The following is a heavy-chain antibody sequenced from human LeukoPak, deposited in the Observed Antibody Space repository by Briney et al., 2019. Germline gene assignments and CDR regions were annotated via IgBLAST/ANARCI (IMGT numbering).Heavy chain of an antibody. CDR3: ARSPNCGGDCYAFDY. CDR1: GGSISSYY. J-gene: IGHJ4*02. V-gene: IGHV4-59*01. Sequence: SETLSLTWTVSGGSISSYYWSWIRQPPGKGLEWIGYIYYSGSTNYNPSLKSRVTISVDTSKNQFSLKLSSVTAADTAVYYCARSPNCGGDCYAFDYWGQGTLVTVSS. CDR2: IYYSGST. D-gene: IGHD2-21*02.